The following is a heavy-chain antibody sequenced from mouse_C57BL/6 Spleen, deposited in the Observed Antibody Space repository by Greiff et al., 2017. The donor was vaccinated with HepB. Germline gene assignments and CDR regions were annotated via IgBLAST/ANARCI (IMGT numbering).Heavy chain of an antibody. CDR2: IWSGGST. CDR3: ARSGYDYFFAY. Sequence: VQLQQSGPGLVQPSQSLSITCTVSGFSLTSYGVHWVRQSPGKGLEWLGVIWSGGSTDYNAAFISRLSISKDNSKSQVFFKMNSLQADDTAIYYCARSGYDYFFAYWGQGTLVTVSA. D-gene: IGHD2-4*01. V-gene: IGHV2-2*01. J-gene: IGHJ3*01. CDR1: GFSLTSYG.